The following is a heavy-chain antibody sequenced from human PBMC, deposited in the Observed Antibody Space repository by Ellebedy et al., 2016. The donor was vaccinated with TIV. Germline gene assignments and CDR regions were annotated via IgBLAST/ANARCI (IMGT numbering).Heavy chain of an antibody. J-gene: IGHJ6*02. CDR1: GYNFTSYW. D-gene: IGHD2-15*01. CDR2: IDPSQSHI. CDR3: ARRPLVVVAANTDYYYGMDV. V-gene: IGHV5-10-1*01. Sequence: PGGSLRLSCKGSGYNFTSYWINWVRQMPGKGLEWMGRIDPSQSHINYSPSFQGHVTISADKSISTAYLQWSSLKASDTAMYYCARRPLVVVAANTDYYYGMDVWGQGTTVTVSS.